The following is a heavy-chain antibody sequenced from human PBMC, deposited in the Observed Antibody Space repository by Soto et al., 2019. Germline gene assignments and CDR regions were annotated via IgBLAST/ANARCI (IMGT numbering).Heavy chain of an antibody. CDR1: GYSFTSLD. D-gene: IGHD1-26*01. V-gene: IGHV1-8*01. CDR3: ARGVTAGVDY. CDR2: MQPSSGRT. Sequence: QVQLVQSGAEVREPGASVKGSCKASGYSFTSLDINWVRQTTGQGLEWMGWMQPSSGRTVYAQKFQGRVTMTRDTSINTAYMELSSLPSDDTAFYYCARGVTAGVDYWGQGTLVTVSS. J-gene: IGHJ4*02.